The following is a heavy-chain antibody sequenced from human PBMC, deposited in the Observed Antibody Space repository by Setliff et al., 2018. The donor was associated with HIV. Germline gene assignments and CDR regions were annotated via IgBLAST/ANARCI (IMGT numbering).Heavy chain of an antibody. Sequence: PSETLSLTCNVSGDSISGNSFFWGWIRKPPGKGLEWIGSMHYRGTTSYNPSLKSRVTIFVDTSKNQFSLKLSSVTATDTAVYYCVRGAPRPAYYYYYYMDVWGKGTTVTVS. J-gene: IGHJ6*03. CDR1: GDSISGNSFF. V-gene: IGHV4-39*01. CDR2: MHYRGTT. D-gene: IGHD6-6*01. CDR3: VRGAPRPAYYYYYYMDV.